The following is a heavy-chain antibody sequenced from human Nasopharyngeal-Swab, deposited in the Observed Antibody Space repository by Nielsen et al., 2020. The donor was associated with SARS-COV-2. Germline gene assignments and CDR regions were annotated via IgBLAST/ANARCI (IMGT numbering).Heavy chain of an antibody. V-gene: IGHV3-30*18. D-gene: IGHD2-21*02. CDR2: ISYDGSNK. CDR1: GFTFSSYG. J-gene: IGHJ4*02. CDR3: AKDLAYCGGDCLTLGSY. Sequence: SLKISCAASGFTFSSYGMHWVRQAPGKGLEWVAVISYDGSNKYYADSVKGRFTISRDNSKNTLYLQMNSLRAEDTAVYYCAKDLAYCGGDCLTLGSYWGQGTLVTVSS.